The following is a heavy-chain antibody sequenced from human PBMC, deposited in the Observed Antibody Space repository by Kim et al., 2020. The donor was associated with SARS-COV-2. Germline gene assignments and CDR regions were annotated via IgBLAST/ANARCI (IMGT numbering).Heavy chain of an antibody. CDR2: IIPIFGTA. D-gene: IGHD1-26*01. V-gene: IGHV1-69*13. Sequence: SVKVSCKASGGTFSSYAISWVRQAPGQGLEWMGGIIPIFGTANYAQKFQGRVTITADESTSTAYMELSSLRSEDTAVYYCARDGIGGFIFDYWGQGTLVTVSS. CDR3: ARDGIGGFIFDY. CDR1: GGTFSSYA. J-gene: IGHJ4*02.